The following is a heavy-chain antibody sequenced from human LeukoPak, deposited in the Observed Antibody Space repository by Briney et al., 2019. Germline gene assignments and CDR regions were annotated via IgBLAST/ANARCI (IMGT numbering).Heavy chain of an antibody. CDR2: IYYSGST. J-gene: IGHJ5*02. V-gene: IGHV4-39*01. D-gene: IGHD4-11*01. CDR3: ARGDYSEGWFDP. CDR1: GGSISSSSYY. Sequence: PSETLSLTCTVSGGSISSSSYYWGWIRQPPGKGLEWIGSIYYSGSTYYNPSLKSRVTISVDTSKNQFSLKLSSVTAADTAVYYCARGDYSEGWFDPWGQGTLVTVAS.